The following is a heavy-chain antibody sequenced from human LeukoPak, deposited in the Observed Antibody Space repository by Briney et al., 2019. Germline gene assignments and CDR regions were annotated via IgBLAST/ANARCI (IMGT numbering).Heavy chain of an antibody. CDR3: ARDLGTGNSGSLADY. J-gene: IGHJ4*02. D-gene: IGHD3-10*01. CDR1: GYTFTIYG. Sequence: GASVKVSCTASGYTFTIYGISWVRQAPGQGLEWMGWISAYNGNTNYAQKLQGRVTMTTDTSTSTAYMELRSLRSADTAVYYCARDLGTGNSGSLADYWGQGTLVTVSS. CDR2: ISAYNGNT. V-gene: IGHV1-18*01.